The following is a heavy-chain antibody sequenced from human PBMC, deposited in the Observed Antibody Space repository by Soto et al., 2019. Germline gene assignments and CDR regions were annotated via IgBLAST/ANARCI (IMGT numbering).Heavy chain of an antibody. Sequence: ASAKVSCKASGYSFTTYAIHRVRQAPGQRPEWMGWINADNGNTRYSQKFQGRITITRDTSASTAYMELSSLRSDDTAVYYCATDPHYYDTTGYCLDNWGQGTLVTVSS. CDR1: GYSFTTYA. CDR3: ATDPHYYDTTGYCLDN. J-gene: IGHJ4*02. V-gene: IGHV1-3*01. CDR2: INADNGNT. D-gene: IGHD3-22*01.